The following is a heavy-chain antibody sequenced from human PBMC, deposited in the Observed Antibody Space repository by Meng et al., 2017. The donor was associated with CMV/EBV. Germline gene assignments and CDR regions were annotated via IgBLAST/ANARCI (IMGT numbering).Heavy chain of an antibody. CDR3: ARVGSYSPRASGYAFDI. V-gene: IGHV3-21*01. Sequence: GESLKISCAASGFTFSSYSMNRVRQAPGKGLEWVSSISSSSSYIYYADSVKGRFTISRDNAKNSLYLQMNSLRAEDTAVYYCARVGSYSPRASGYAFDIWGQGTMVTVSS. J-gene: IGHJ3*02. D-gene: IGHD1-26*01. CDR1: GFTFSSYS. CDR2: ISSSSSYI.